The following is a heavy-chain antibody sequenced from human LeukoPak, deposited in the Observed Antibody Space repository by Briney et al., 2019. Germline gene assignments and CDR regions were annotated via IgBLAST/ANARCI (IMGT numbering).Heavy chain of an antibody. CDR3: AREVIVPRSIGYYYYYMDV. Sequence: GGSLRLSCTASEFTFSDYSMNWVRQAPGKGLEWVSYISSGSSTIYYADSVKGRFTISRDNAKNSLYLQMNSLRAEDTAVYYCAREVIVPRSIGYYYYYMDVWGKGTTVTVSS. D-gene: IGHD2-21*01. J-gene: IGHJ6*03. CDR1: EFTFSDYS. CDR2: ISSGSSTI. V-gene: IGHV3-48*01.